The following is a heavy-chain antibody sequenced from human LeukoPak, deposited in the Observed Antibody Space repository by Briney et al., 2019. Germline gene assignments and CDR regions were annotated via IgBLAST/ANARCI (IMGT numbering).Heavy chain of an antibody. CDR3: ARETKYNWNYED. J-gene: IGHJ4*02. Sequence: SVKVSCKASGGTFSSYAISWVRQAPGQGLEWMGRIIPIFGTANYAQKFQGRVTITTDESTSTAYMELSSLRSEDTAVYYCARETKYNWNYEDWGQGTLVTVSS. V-gene: IGHV1-69*05. CDR2: IIPIFGTA. D-gene: IGHD1-7*01. CDR1: GGTFSSYA.